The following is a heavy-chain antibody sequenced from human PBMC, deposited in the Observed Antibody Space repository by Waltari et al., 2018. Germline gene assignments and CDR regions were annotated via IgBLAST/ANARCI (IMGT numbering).Heavy chain of an antibody. D-gene: IGHD1-26*01. J-gene: IGHJ4*02. CDR3: ARAARGGGSRGRYFDY. Sequence: QVQLVQSGAEVKKPGASVKVSCKASGYTFTSYYMHWVRQAPGQGLEWRGIINPGGGRASNAQKFQGRVTMTRDTSTSAVYMELSSLGSEDTAVYYGARAARGGGSRGRYFDYWGQGTLVTVSS. CDR2: INPGGGRA. CDR1: GYTFTSYY. V-gene: IGHV1-46*01.